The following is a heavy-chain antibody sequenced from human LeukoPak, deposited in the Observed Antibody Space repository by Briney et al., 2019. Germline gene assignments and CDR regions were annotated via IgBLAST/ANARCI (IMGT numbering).Heavy chain of an antibody. CDR1: GYTFTSYG. Sequence: ASVKVSCKASGYTFTSYGITWVRQAPGQGLEWMGWISAYNGNTDYAQKFQGRVTMTTDTSTSTAYMELWSLRSDDTDVHYCARMIGFLSSSTRFGEGTFDIWGQGTMVIVSS. D-gene: IGHD6-13*01. CDR2: ISAYNGNT. J-gene: IGHJ3*02. V-gene: IGHV1-18*01. CDR3: ARMIGFLSSSTRFGEGTFDI.